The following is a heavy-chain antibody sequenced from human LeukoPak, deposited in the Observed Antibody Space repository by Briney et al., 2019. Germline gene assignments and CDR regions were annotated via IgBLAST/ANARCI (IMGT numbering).Heavy chain of an antibody. D-gene: IGHD4/OR15-4a*01. CDR3: AKDLSGHWCIDY. Sequence: GGSLRLSCVASGFTFSNYYMHWVRQAPGKGLEWVAIISDDGERKFYADSVRGRITISRDRSKNTLFLQMNSLRADDTAVYFCAKDLSGHWCIDYWGQGTLVTVSS. J-gene: IGHJ4*02. CDR2: ISDDGERK. V-gene: IGHV3-30*18. CDR1: GFTFSNYY.